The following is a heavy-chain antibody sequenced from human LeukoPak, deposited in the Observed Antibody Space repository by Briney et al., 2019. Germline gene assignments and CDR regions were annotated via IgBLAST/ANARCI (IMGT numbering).Heavy chain of an antibody. CDR3: ARARNWNYVDY. Sequence: GGSLRLSCAASGFTFSSYWMSWVRQAPGKGLEWVSSISSSSSYIYYADSVKGRFTISRDNAKNSLYLQMNSLRAEDTAVYYCARARNWNYVDYWGQGTLVTVSS. V-gene: IGHV3-21*01. J-gene: IGHJ4*02. D-gene: IGHD1-20*01. CDR1: GFTFSSYW. CDR2: ISSSSSYI.